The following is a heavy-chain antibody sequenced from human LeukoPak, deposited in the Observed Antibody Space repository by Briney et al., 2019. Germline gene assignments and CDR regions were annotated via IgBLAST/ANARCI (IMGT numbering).Heavy chain of an antibody. V-gene: IGHV3-33*01. D-gene: IGHD4-11*01. J-gene: IGHJ4*02. CDR3: ARDPGTVTYYFDS. CDR1: GFIFSNYG. Sequence: GGSLRLSCAASGFIFSNYGMHWVRQAPGKGLEWVALIWYDGSKTYYADSVKGRFTVSRDNSRNTLYLQMNGLRDEDTAVYYCARDPGTVTYYFDSWGQGTLVTVSS. CDR2: IWYDGSKT.